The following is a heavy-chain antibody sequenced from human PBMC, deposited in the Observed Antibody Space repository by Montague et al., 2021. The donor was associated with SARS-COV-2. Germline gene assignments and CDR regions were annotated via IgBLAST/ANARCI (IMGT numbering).Heavy chain of an antibody. CDR2: SGST. D-gene: IGHD3-3*01. J-gene: IGHJ6*04. Sequence: SGSTNYNPSLKSRVTISVDTSKKQFSLKLSSVTAADTAVYYCARAGRVRFLECGMDVWGKGTRVT. CDR3: ARAGRVRFLECGMDV. V-gene: IGHV4-59*01.